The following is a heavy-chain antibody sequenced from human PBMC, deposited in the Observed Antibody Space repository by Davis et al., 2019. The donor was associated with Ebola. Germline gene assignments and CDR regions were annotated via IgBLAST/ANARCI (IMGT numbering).Heavy chain of an antibody. J-gene: IGHJ5*02. V-gene: IGHV4-34*01. D-gene: IGHD3-10*01. CDR2: INHSGST. CDR1: GGSFSGYY. Sequence: PSETLSLTCAVYGGSFSGYYWSWIRQPPGKGLEWIGEINHSGSTNYNPSLKSRVTISVDTSKNQFSLKLSSVTAADTAVYYCARGLFGWFDPWGQGTLVTVSS. CDR3: ARGLFGWFDP.